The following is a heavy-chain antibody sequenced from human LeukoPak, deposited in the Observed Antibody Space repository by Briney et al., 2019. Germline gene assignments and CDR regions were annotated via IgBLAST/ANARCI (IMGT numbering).Heavy chain of an antibody. CDR1: GFTVSSNY. CDR2: IYSGGST. CDR3: APHPNYDFWSGYYSYFDY. J-gene: IGHJ4*02. Sequence: GGSLRLSCAASGFTVSSNYMSWVRQAPGKGLEWVSVIYSGGSTYYADSVKGRFTISRDNSKNTLYLQMNSLRAEDTAVYYCAPHPNYDFWSGYYSYFDYWGQGTLVTVSS. V-gene: IGHV3-66*01. D-gene: IGHD3-3*01.